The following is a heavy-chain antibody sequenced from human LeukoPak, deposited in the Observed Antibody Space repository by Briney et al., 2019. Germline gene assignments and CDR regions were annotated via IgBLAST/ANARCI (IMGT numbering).Heavy chain of an antibody. CDR3: ARDRFGSGSSKSYFHH. J-gene: IGHJ1*01. CDR1: GFTVSSDV. Sequence: GGSLRLSCAASGFTVSSDVMSWVRQVPGKGLQWVSIIYADGSAYYADSVKGRFTASKDKSKNTLYLQMNSPRAEDTAVYHCARDRFGSGSSKSYFHHWGHGTLVTVSS. D-gene: IGHD3-22*01. CDR2: IYADGSA. V-gene: IGHV3-53*01.